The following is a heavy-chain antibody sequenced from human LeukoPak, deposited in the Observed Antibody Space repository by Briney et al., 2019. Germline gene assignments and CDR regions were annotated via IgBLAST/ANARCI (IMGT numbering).Heavy chain of an antibody. V-gene: IGHV4-59*01. CDR2: IYYSGST. D-gene: IGHD3-3*01. CDR3: ARGPDFWSGYSSDY. CDR1: GGSISSYY. Sequence: PSETLSLTCTVSGGSISSYYWSWIRQPTGKGQEWIGYIYYSGSTNYNPSLKSRVTISVDTSKNQFSLKLSSVTAADTAVYYCARGPDFWSGYSSDYWGQGTLVTVSS. J-gene: IGHJ4*02.